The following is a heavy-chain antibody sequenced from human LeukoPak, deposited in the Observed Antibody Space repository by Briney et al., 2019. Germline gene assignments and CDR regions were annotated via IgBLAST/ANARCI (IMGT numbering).Heavy chain of an antibody. V-gene: IGHV3-48*03. CDR2: ITISGHTK. CDR3: ARGDPHADL. J-gene: IGHJ5*02. CDR1: GFDLSTYE. Sequence: GGSLRLSCAASGFDLSTYEMNWVRQAPGKGLEWIADITISGHTKNYADSGKGRCTISRDNARTSLYLQMNSLRVEDTGVYYCARGDPHADLWGQGTLVTVSS.